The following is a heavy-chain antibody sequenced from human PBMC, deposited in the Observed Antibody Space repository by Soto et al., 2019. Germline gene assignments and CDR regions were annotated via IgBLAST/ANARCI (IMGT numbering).Heavy chain of an antibody. D-gene: IGHD3-16*02. CDR1: GVAICSYF. CDR3: ARIGGYHGPLDY. Sequence: AETLSLTCSVSGVAICSYFWIWSRHPPGRGLEWIGYTYHRGSTNYSPSLKSRVAISLDTSENQFSPKVSSVTAADTAVYYCARIGGYHGPLDYWGQGTPVTVSS. CDR2: TYHRGST. V-gene: IGHV4-59*01. J-gene: IGHJ4*02.